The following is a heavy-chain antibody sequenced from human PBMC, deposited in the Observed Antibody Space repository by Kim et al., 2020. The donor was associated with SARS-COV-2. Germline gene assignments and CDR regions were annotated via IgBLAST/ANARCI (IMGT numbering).Heavy chain of an antibody. V-gene: IGHV1-18*01. Sequence: AQELRGRVTMTPNTSTSTAYMELRSLRSDDTAVYYCARGMITFGGVLGYWGQGTLVTVSS. CDR3: ARGMITFGGVLGY. D-gene: IGHD3-16*01. J-gene: IGHJ4*02.